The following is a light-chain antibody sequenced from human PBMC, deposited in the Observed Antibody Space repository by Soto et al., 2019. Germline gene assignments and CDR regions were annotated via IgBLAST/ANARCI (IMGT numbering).Light chain of an antibody. CDR1: SSDVGGYKY. V-gene: IGLV2-11*01. CDR3: CSYADSSTFV. J-gene: IGLJ2*01. CDR2: DVS. Sequence: QSVLTQPRSVSGSPGQSVTISCTGTSSDVGGYKYVSWYQQHAGKAPKLMMYDVSKRPSGVPDRFSGSKSGNTASLTISGLQAEDEADYYCCSYADSSTFVYGGGTKLTVL.